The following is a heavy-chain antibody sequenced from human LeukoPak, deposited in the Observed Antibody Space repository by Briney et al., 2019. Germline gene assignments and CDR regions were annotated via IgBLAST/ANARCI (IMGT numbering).Heavy chain of an antibody. CDR1: GYTFTSYA. CDR3: ARSRVGGNRKDYYYYYMDV. D-gene: IGHD1-14*01. CDR2: INTNTGNP. V-gene: IGHV7-4-1*02. J-gene: IGHJ6*03. Sequence: ASVKVSCKASGYTFTSYAMNWVRQAPGQGLEWMGWINTNTGNPTYAQGFTGRFVFSLDTSVSTAYLQISGLKAEDTAVYYCARSRVGGNRKDYYYYYMDVWGKGTTVTISS.